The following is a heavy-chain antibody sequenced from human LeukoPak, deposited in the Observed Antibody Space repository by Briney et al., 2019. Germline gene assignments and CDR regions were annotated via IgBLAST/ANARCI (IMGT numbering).Heavy chain of an antibody. CDR2: IFKTGTTI. D-gene: IGHD5-12*01. Sequence: GGSLRLSCAASGFTFSSYSVNWVRQAPGKGLEWVSYIFKTGTTIYYADSVKGRFTVSRDNAKNSLYLQMNSLRAEDTAVYYCARDSYGTSGYQGWFDPWGQGTLVTVSS. V-gene: IGHV3-48*04. CDR3: ARDSYGTSGYQGWFDP. CDR1: GFTFSSYS. J-gene: IGHJ5*02.